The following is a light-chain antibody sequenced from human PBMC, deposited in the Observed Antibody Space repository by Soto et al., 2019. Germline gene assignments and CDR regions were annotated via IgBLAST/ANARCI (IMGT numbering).Light chain of an antibody. V-gene: IGKV1-9*01. CDR3: QDLNSYT. Sequence: DIQLTQSPSFLSASVRDRVTITCRASQGISSFLAWYQQKPGRAPNLLIYAASTLQSAVPSRFSGSGSGTEFTLTITSLQPEDSAIYYCQDLNSYTFAGGTKVDIK. J-gene: IGKJ4*01. CDR2: AAS. CDR1: QGISSF.